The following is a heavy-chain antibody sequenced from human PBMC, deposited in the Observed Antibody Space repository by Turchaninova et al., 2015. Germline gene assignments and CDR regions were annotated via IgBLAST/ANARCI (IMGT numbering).Heavy chain of an antibody. CDR3: ARDPEKKYGGPHNWFDP. V-gene: IGHV3-30*04. D-gene: IGHD2-8*01. CDR2: ISDDGSNK. Sequence: QVQLVESGGGVVQPGRSLRLPCAASGCPFSSYAKHWVRQAPGKGLEWVAVISDDGSNKYYADSVKGRFTISRDNSKNTLYLQMNSLRAEDTAVYYCARDPEKKYGGPHNWFDPWGQGTLVTVSS. J-gene: IGHJ5*02. CDR1: GCPFSSYA.